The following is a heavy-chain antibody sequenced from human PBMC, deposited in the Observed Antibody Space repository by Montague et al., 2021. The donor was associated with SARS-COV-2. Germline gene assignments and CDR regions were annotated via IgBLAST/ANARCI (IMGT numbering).Heavy chain of an antibody. CDR1: GGSISSSSYS. CDR3: ARHGKTRIAMIVVVIGYCDY. V-gene: IGHV4-39*01. CDR2: IYYSGST. Sequence: SETLSLTCTVSGGSISSSSYSWGWIRQPTGKGLEWIGSIYYSGSTYYNPSLQSRVTISVDTSKNQFSLKLSSVTAADTAVYYCARHGKTRIAMIVVVIGYCDYWGQGTLVTVSS. J-gene: IGHJ4*02. D-gene: IGHD3-22*01.